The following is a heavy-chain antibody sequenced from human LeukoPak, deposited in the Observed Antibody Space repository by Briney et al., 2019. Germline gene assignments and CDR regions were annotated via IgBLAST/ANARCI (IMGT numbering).Heavy chain of an antibody. CDR1: WFTGSSKY. D-gene: IGHD4-17*01. CDR3: AGGLDYGDYFDC. J-gene: IGHJ4*02. CDR2: FYSVGST. Sequence: GGSLKLGCAASWFTGSSKYMSWVRQAPGKGLEWVSVFYSVGSTYYADSVKGRFTISRDNSKNTLYLQMNSLRAEDTAVYYCAGGLDYGDYFDCGGQGTLVTVSS. V-gene: IGHV3-53*01.